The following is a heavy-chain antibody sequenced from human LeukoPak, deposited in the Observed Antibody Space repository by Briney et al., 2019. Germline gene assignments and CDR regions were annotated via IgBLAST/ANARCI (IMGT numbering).Heavy chain of an antibody. D-gene: IGHD3-22*01. V-gene: IGHV3-48*03. CDR2: ISSSGTTI. J-gene: IGHJ4*02. CDR1: GFTFNSYE. Sequence: GGSLRLSCAASGFTFNSYEMNWVRQAPGRGLEWVSYISSSGTTIYYADSVKGRFTISRDNAKNSLYLQMNSLRAEDTAVYYCAREKYSDISGNDYWWQGTLATVSS. CDR3: AREKYSDISGNDY.